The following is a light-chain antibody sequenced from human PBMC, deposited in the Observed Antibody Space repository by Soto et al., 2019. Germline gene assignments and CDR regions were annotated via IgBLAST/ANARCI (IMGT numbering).Light chain of an antibody. J-gene: IGKJ4*01. V-gene: IGKV1-27*01. Sequence: DIQMTQSPSSLSASVGRRLTITFRASQGISHYLACYQQKPGKVPKLLIYAASTLQSGVPSRFSGSGSGTDFTLTISSLQPEDVATYYCQKYNSDPLTFGGGTKVDIK. CDR3: QKYNSDPLT. CDR2: AAS. CDR1: QGISHY.